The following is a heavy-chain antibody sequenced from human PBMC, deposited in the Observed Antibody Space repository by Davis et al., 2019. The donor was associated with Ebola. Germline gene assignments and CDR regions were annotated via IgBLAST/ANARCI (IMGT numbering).Heavy chain of an antibody. D-gene: IGHD1-1*01. CDR3: AGWTATSFY. J-gene: IGHJ4*02. Sequence: PGRSLSLSCTASGFTFGDYAMSWVRHAPGKGLEWLSILYNNDDTNYADSVKGRFSVSTDKSKNTMYFQMNSLRPEDTAVYFCAGWTATSFYWGQGTLVTVSS. V-gene: IGHV3-66*02. CDR1: GFTFGDYA. CDR2: LYNNDDT.